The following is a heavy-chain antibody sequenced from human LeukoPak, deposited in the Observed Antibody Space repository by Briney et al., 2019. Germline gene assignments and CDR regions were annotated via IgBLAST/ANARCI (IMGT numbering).Heavy chain of an antibody. V-gene: IGHV3-48*03. J-gene: IGHJ4*02. D-gene: IGHD4-23*01. CDR2: ISSSGSTI. CDR1: GFTFSSYE. Sequence: GGSLRLSCAASGFTFSSYEMNWVRQAPGKGLEWVSYISSSGSTIYYADSVKGRFTISRDNAKNSLYLQMNSLRAEDTAVYYCARDYGGSSPFDYWGQGTPVTVSS. CDR3: ARDYGGSSPFDY.